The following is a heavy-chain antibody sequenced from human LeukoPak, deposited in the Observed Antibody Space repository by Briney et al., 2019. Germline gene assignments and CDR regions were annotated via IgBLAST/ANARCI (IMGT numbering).Heavy chain of an antibody. CDR2: INPNSGGT. CDR3: ARSPHILTGENFDY. CDR1: GYSFTAYY. Sequence: ASVKVSCKASGYSFTAYYMHWVRQAPGQGLEWMGWINPNSGGTNYAQKFQGRVTMTRDTSITTAYMEMSRLRSDDTALYYCARSPHILTGENFDYWGQGILVTVSS. J-gene: IGHJ4*02. V-gene: IGHV1-2*02. D-gene: IGHD3-9*01.